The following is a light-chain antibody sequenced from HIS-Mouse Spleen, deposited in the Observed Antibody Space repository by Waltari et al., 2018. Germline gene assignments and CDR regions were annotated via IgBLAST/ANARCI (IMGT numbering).Light chain of an antibody. Sequence: SYELTQPPSVSVSPGQTARITCPGDALPNKYAYWYQQKSGQAPVLVIYEDSKRPSGFPRRFSGSTSVDTATLTISGTQAMDEADYYCQAWDSSTVVFGGGTKLTVL. CDR1: ALPNKY. V-gene: IGLV3-1*01. J-gene: IGLJ2*01. CDR2: EDS. CDR3: QAWDSSTVV.